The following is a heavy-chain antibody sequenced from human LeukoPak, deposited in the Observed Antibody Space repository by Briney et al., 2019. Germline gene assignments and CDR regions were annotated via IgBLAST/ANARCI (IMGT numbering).Heavy chain of an antibody. V-gene: IGHV4-28*01. J-gene: IGHJ4*02. CDR2: IYYSGST. D-gene: IGHD6-13*01. Sequence: PSETLSLTCAVSGCSISSSNWWGWIRQPPGKGLEWIGYIYYSGSTYYNPSLKSRVTMSVDTSKNQFSLKLSSVTAVDTAVYYCARSSSSWEFDYWGQGTLVTVSS. CDR3: ARSSSSWEFDY. CDR1: GCSISSSNW.